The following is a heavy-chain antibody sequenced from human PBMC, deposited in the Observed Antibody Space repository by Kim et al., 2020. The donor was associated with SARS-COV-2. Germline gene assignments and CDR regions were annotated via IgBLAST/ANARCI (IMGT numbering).Heavy chain of an antibody. V-gene: IGHV3-74*01. J-gene: IGHJ4*02. CDR1: GFTFSGYW. CDR2: IKPDGSET. Sequence: GGSLRLSCEASGFTFSGYWMHWVRQAPGKGLVWVSDIKPDGSETGYADSVRGRFTISRDNAKNTLYLQMSSLRAEDTAIYYCVRDIFWSYDNWGPGVLV. CDR3: VRDIFWSYDN. D-gene: IGHD1-26*01.